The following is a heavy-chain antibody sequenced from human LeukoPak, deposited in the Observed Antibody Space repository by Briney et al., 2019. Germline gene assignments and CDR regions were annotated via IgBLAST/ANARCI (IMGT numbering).Heavy chain of an antibody. D-gene: IGHD4-17*01. Sequence: GGSLRLSCAASGFTFSSYAMHWVRQAPGKGLEWVAVISYDGSNKYYADSVKGRFTISRDNSKNTLYLQMNGLRAEDTAVYYCARETGRMTTVTKGFSNWGQGTLVTVSS. J-gene: IGHJ4*02. CDR1: GFTFSSYA. V-gene: IGHV3-30*04. CDR2: ISYDGSNK. CDR3: ARETGRMTTVTKGFSN.